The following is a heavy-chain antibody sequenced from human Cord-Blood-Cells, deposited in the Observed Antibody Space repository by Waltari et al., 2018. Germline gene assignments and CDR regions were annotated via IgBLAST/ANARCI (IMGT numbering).Heavy chain of an antibody. CDR3: ARGYCSSTSCYKDAFDI. Sequence: QVQLQQWGAGLLTPSETLSLTCAVYGGSFSGYYWSWIRQPPGKGLEWIGEINHSGSTNYNPSLKSRVTISVDTSKNQFSLKLSSVTAADTAVYYCARGYCSSTSCYKDAFDIWGQGTMVTVSS. CDR1: GGSFSGYY. V-gene: IGHV4-34*01. CDR2: INHSGST. J-gene: IGHJ3*02. D-gene: IGHD2-2*01.